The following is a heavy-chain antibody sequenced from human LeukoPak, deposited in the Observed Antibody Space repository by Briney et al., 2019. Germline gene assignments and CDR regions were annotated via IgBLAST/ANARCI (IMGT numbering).Heavy chain of an antibody. CDR3: ARVFRGFGEFLYYYGMDV. D-gene: IGHD3-10*01. CDR1: GGTFSSYA. Sequence: ASVKVSCKASGGTFSSYAISWVRQAPGQGLEWMGGIIPIFGTANYAQKFQGRVTITADESTSTAYMELSSLRSEDTAVYYCARVFRGFGEFLYYYGMDVWGQGTTVTVSS. CDR2: IIPIFGTA. V-gene: IGHV1-69*13. J-gene: IGHJ6*02.